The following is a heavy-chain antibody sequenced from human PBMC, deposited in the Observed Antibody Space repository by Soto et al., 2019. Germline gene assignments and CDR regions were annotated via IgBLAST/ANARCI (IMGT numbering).Heavy chain of an antibody. CDR1: GGSFGGYA. J-gene: IGHJ4*02. Sequence: SETLSLTCAVYGGSFGGYAWSWTRQPPGKGLEWIGEINHSGSTTYNSSLTSRATILVDKSKTHFSLKLNSFTAADTAVYYCARLRFTIFGARQEEEYWSEETVVTVPS. D-gene: IGHD3-3*01. CDR3: ARLRFTIFGARQEEEY. V-gene: IGHV4-34*01. CDR2: INHSGST.